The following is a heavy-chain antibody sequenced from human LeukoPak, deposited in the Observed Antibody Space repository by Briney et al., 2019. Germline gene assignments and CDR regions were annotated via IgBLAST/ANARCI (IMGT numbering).Heavy chain of an antibody. D-gene: IGHD3-22*01. CDR3: ARGSYYYDSSGYSTDY. CDR2: INPNSGNT. Sequence: ASVKVSCKASGYTFTSYDINWVRQATGQGLEWMGWINPNSGNTGYAQKFQGRVTITRNTSISTAYMELSSLRSEDTAVYYCARGSYYYDSSGYSTDYWGQGTLVTVSS. V-gene: IGHV1-8*03. CDR1: GYTFTSYD. J-gene: IGHJ4*02.